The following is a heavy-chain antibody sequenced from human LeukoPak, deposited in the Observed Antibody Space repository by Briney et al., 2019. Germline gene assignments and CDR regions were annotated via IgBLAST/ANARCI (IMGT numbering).Heavy chain of an antibody. J-gene: IGHJ4*02. CDR3: SKEKYSSGWCFYY. D-gene: IGHD6-19*01. Sequence: GRSLSLSCAASGLTFSSYGVQWVRHAPKRGLEWVGVIRNNGSKKYCADSVKGRLTISRDNSQNTLYLQMNRLRAEDTAVYYCSKEKYSSGWCFYYWGQGTLVTVSS. CDR1: GLTFSSYG. V-gene: IGHV3-33*06. CDR2: IRNNGSKK.